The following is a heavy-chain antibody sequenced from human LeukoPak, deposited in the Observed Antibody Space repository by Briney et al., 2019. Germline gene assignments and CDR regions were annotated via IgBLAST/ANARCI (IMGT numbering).Heavy chain of an antibody. J-gene: IGHJ4*02. Sequence: SETLSLTCTVSGGSISYYYWSWIRQPPGKGLECIGYIYYSGSTNYNPSLKSRVTISVDTSKNQFSLKLSSVTAADTAVYYCARTMVRGVIGYWGQGTLVTVSS. CDR1: GGSISYYY. CDR2: IYYSGST. D-gene: IGHD3-10*01. CDR3: ARTMVRGVIGY. V-gene: IGHV4-59*01.